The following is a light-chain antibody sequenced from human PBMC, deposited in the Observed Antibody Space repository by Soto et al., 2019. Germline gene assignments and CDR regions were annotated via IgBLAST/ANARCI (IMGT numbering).Light chain of an antibody. Sequence: QSARTQPASVSGSPGQSITISCTGTSSDVGGYNYVSWYQQHPGKAPKLMIYEVSNRPSGVSNRFSGSKSGSTASLTISGLQAEDEADYYCSSYTSSSTLVFGTGTKVTVL. V-gene: IGLV2-14*01. J-gene: IGLJ1*01. CDR3: SSYTSSSTLV. CDR2: EVS. CDR1: SSDVGGYNY.